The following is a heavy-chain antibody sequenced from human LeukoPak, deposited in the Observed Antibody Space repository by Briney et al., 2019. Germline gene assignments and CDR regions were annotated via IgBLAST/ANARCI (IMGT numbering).Heavy chain of an antibody. J-gene: IGHJ4*02. V-gene: IGHV4-59*01. CDR1: GGSISSYY. Sequence: PSGTLSLTCTVSGGSISSYYWSWFRQPPGKGLEWIGYIYYSGSTNYNPSLKSRVTISVDTPKNQFSLKLRSVTAADTAVYFCAREASRAGTYYFDYWGQGTLLTVSS. D-gene: IGHD3-10*01. CDR3: AREASRAGTYYFDY. CDR2: IYYSGST.